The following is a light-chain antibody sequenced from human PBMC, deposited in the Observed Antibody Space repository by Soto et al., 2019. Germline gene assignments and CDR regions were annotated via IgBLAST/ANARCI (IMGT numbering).Light chain of an antibody. J-gene: IGKJ1*01. CDR2: DAS. CDR3: QQYNSYSGT. V-gene: IGKV1-5*01. Sequence: DIQMTQSPSTLSASVGDRVTITCRASQSIRSGLAWYQQKPGKAPKLLIYDASSLESGVPPRFSGSGSGTEFTLTISSLQADDFATYYCQQYNSYSGTFGQGTKVEIK. CDR1: QSIRSG.